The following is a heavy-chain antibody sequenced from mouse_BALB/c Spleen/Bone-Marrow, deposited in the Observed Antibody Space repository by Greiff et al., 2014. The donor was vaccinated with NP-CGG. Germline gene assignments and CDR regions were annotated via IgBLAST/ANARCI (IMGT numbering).Heavy chain of an antibody. Sequence: VQVVQSGAELVRPGTSVKVSCKASGYAFTNFWIEWVKERPGQGLEWIGVINPGSGITNYNERFKGKATLTADKSSSTAYMQLSILTSDDSAVYFCARRDYKYVVRRFDYWGQGTTLTVSS. CDR3: ARRDYKYVVRRFDY. V-gene: IGHV1-54*01. CDR1: GYAFTNFW. J-gene: IGHJ2*01. CDR2: INPGSGIT. D-gene: IGHD2-14*01.